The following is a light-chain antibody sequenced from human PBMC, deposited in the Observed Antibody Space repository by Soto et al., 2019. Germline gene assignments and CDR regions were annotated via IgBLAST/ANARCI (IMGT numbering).Light chain of an antibody. V-gene: IGKV3D-11*03. J-gene: IGKJ4*01. CDR1: QYINTR. Sequence: EIVLTQSPATLSSFPGDRVTLSCRASQYINTRLAWYQHRPGQSPRLLIYQTSLRAAGIPARFSASGSGTDFTLTISDVQPEDFAVYYCQQRSNWPYLPFGGGTKVDIK. CDR2: QTS. CDR3: QQRSNWPYLP.